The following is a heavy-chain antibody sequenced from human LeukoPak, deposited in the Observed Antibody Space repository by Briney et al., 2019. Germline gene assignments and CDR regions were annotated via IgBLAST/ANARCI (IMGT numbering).Heavy chain of an antibody. CDR1: GFTFSDYY. J-gene: IGHJ6*02. Sequence: GGSLRLSCAASGFTFSDYYMSWIRQAPGKGLEWVSYISSSGSTIYYADSVKGRFTISRDNAKNSLYLQMNSLRAEDTAVYYCARDRVVRGALYYYYYDYGMDVWGQGTTVTVSS. CDR2: ISSSGSTI. CDR3: ARDRVVRGALYYYYYDYGMDV. V-gene: IGHV3-11*01. D-gene: IGHD3-10*01.